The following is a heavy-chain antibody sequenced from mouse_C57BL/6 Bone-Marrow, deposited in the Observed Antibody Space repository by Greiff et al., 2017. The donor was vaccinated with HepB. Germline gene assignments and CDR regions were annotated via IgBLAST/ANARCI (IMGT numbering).Heavy chain of an antibody. CDR3: AFDGYHGGFAY. J-gene: IGHJ3*01. CDR1: GYTFTSYW. V-gene: IGHV1-52*01. Sequence: VKLKQPGAELVRPGSSVKLSCKASGYTFTSYWMHWVKQRPIQGLEWIGNIDPSDSETHYNQKFKDKATLTVDKSSSTAYMQLSSLTSEDSAVYYCAFDGYHGGFAYWGQGTLVTVSA. CDR2: IDPSDSET. D-gene: IGHD2-3*01.